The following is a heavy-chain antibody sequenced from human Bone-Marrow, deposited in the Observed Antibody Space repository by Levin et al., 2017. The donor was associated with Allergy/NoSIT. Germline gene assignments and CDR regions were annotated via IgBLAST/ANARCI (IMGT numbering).Heavy chain of an antibody. CDR3: ARDSKSGYSSSRNPRQTGYYYYYYGMDV. D-gene: IGHD6-13*01. V-gene: IGHV1-69*13. CDR2: IIPIFGTA. CDR1: GGTFSSYA. Sequence: PMASVKVSCKASGGTFSSYAISWVRQAPGQGLEWMGGIIPIFGTANYAQKFQGRVTITADESTSTAYMELSSLRSEDTAVYYCARDSKSGYSSSRNPRQTGYYYYYYGMDVWGQGTTVTVSS. J-gene: IGHJ6*02.